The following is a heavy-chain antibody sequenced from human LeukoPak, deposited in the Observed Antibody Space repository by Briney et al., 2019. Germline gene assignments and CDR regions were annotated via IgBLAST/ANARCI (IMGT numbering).Heavy chain of an antibody. V-gene: IGHV3-23*01. CDR2: ISGSGGST. Sequence: GGSLRLSCEASGFSVSSNYMSWVRQAPGKGLEWVSAISGSGGSTSYADSVMGRFTISRDNSKNTLYLQMNSLRAEDTAVYYCAKSRVRYDFWSGYSPFDYWGQGTLVTVSS. J-gene: IGHJ4*02. CDR3: AKSRVRYDFWSGYSPFDY. D-gene: IGHD3-3*01. CDR1: GFSVSSNY.